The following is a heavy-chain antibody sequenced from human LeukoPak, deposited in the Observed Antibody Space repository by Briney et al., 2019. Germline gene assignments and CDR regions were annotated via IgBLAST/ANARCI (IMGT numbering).Heavy chain of an antibody. V-gene: IGHV3-21*01. CDR2: ISSSSSYI. CDR3: ASRTCGGDCSPFFYYYYYMDV. Sequence: GGSLRLSCAASGFTFSSYSMNWVRQAPGKGLEWVSSISSSSSYIYYADSVKGRFTISRDNAKNSLYLQMNSLRAEDTAVYYCASRTCGGDCSPFFYYYYYMDVWGKGTTVTVSS. D-gene: IGHD2-21*01. CDR1: GFTFSSYS. J-gene: IGHJ6*03.